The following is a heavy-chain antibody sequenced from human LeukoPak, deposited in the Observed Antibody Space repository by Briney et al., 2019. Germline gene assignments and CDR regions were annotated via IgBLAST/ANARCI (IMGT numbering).Heavy chain of an antibody. D-gene: IGHD3-22*01. V-gene: IGHV4-39*07. J-gene: IGHJ4*02. Sequence: TSETLSLTCTVSGGSISSSSYYWGWIRQPPGKGLEWIGSIYYSGSTYYNPSLKSRVTISVDTSKNQFSLKLSSVTAADTAVYYCARVNPAIDYYDSSGLIDYWGQGTLVTVSS. CDR3: ARVNPAIDYYDSSGLIDY. CDR1: GGSISSSSYY. CDR2: IYYSGST.